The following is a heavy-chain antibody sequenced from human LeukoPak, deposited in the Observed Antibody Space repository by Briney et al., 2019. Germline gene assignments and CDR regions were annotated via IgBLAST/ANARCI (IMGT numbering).Heavy chain of an antibody. CDR1: GFTFSSYW. CDR3: ARTPAEETTPNWFDP. CDR2: IKQDGSEK. Sequence: GGSPRLSCAASGFTFSSYWMSWVRQAPGKGLEWVANIKQDGSEKYYVDSVKGRFTISRDNAKNSLYLQMNSLRAEDTAVYYCARTPAEETTPNWFDPWGQGTLVTVSS. J-gene: IGHJ5*02. D-gene: IGHD1/OR15-1a*01. V-gene: IGHV3-7*01.